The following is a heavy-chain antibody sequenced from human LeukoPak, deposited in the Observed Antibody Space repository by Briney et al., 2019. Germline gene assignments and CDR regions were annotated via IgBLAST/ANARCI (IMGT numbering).Heavy chain of an antibody. Sequence: SETLSLTCAVYGGSFSGYYWSWIRQPPGRGLEWIGEINHSGSTNYNPSLKSRVTISVDTSKNQFSLKLSSVTAADTAVYYCARGSRGYYSFDYWGQGTLVTVSS. CDR2: INHSGST. D-gene: IGHD3-10*01. V-gene: IGHV4-34*01. CDR1: GGSFSGYY. J-gene: IGHJ4*02. CDR3: ARGSRGYYSFDY.